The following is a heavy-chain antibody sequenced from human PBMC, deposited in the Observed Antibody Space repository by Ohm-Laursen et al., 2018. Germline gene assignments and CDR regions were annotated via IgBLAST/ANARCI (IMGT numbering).Heavy chain of an antibody. CDR2: IDDIGNT. J-gene: IGHJ4*02. V-gene: IGHV4-59*08. CDR1: RDSISGRY. Sequence: GTLSLTCTVSRDSISGRYWSWNRQPTGKGLEWIGNIDDIGNTNYNPSLQSRVTISINTSKNRFSLQLRFVTAADTAVYHCAGAPNLYYFDYWGQGTLVTVSS. CDR3: AGAPNLYYFDY. D-gene: IGHD1-26*01.